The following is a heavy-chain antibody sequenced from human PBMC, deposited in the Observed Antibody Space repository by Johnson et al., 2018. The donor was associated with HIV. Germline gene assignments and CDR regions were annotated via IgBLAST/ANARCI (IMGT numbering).Heavy chain of an antibody. CDR2: IWYDGSNK. CDR3: AKGQVARGAFDI. V-gene: IGHV3-33*06. CDR1: GFTFSNAW. Sequence: QVQLVESGGGLVKPGGSLKLSCTASGFTFSNAWMNWVRHAPGKGLEWVAVIWYDGSNKYYADSVKGRFTISRDNSKNTLYLHMSSLRLEDTAVYYCAKGQVARGAFDIWGQGTTVTVSS. J-gene: IGHJ3*02.